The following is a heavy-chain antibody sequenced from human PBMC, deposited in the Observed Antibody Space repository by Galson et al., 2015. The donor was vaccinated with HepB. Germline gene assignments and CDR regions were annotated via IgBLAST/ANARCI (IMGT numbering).Heavy chain of an antibody. Sequence: SVKVSCKASGYTFTSYYMHWVRQAPGQGLEWMGIINPSGGSTSYAQKFQGRVTMTRDTSTSTVYMELSSLRSEDTAVYYCARVLSAAGTVNWYFDLWGRGTLVTVSS. V-gene: IGHV1-46*01. J-gene: IGHJ2*01. CDR1: GYTFTSYY. CDR2: INPSGGST. D-gene: IGHD6-13*01. CDR3: ARVLSAAGTVNWYFDL.